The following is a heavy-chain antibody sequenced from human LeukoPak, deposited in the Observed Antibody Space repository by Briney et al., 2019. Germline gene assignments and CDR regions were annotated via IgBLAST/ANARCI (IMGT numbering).Heavy chain of an antibody. J-gene: IGHJ4*02. CDR2: ICSISSAI. Sequence: GGSLRLSCAASGFTFSSYSMNWVRQAPGKGLEWGAYICSISSAIYDADSVKGRFTISRDNAKNSLYLQMNSLRAEDTAVYYCARHAPTSSAFDYWGQGTLVTVSS. CDR1: GFTFSSYS. D-gene: IGHD6-19*01. CDR3: ARHAPTSSAFDY. V-gene: IGHV3-48*04.